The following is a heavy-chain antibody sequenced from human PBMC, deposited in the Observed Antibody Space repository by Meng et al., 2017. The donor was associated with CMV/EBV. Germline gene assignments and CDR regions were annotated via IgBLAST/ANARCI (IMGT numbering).Heavy chain of an antibody. V-gene: IGHV3-7*01. CDR3: ARKLSGMDV. Sequence: GESLKISCAASGFTFSSYWMSWVRQAPGKGLEWMANIKQDGSEKYYVDSVKGRFTISRDNAKNSLYLQMNSLRAEDTAVYYCARKLSGMDVWGQGTTVTVSS. CDR2: IKQDGSEK. J-gene: IGHJ6*02. CDR1: GFTFSSYW.